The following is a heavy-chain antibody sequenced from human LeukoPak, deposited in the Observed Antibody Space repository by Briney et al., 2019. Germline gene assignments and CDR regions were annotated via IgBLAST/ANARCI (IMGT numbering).Heavy chain of an antibody. CDR2: IYYSGST. J-gene: IGHJ4*02. V-gene: IGHV4-59*01. D-gene: IGHD6-19*01. Sequence: PSETLSLTCTVSGGSISSYYWSWLRQPPGKGLEWIGYIYYSGSTNYNPSLKSRVTISVDTSKNQFSLKLSSVTAADTAVYYCARAGKQWLVFDYWGQGTLVTVSS. CDR1: GGSISSYY. CDR3: ARAGKQWLVFDY.